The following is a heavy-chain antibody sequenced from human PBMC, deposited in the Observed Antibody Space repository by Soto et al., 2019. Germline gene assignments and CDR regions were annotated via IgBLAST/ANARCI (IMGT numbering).Heavy chain of an antibody. D-gene: IGHD3-16*02. V-gene: IGHV1-18*01. CDR2: ISAYNGNT. CDR1: GYTFTSYG. J-gene: IGHJ6*02. Sequence: ASVKVSCKASGYTFTSYGISWVRQAPGQGLEWMGWISAYNGNTNYAQKLQGRVTMTTDTSTSTAYMELRSLRSDGTAVYYCARFGGVIVIKSEYYYYGMDVWGQGTTFTVS. CDR3: ARFGGVIVIKSEYYYYGMDV.